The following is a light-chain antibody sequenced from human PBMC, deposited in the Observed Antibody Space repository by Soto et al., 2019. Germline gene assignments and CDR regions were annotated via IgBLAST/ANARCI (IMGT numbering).Light chain of an antibody. V-gene: IGKV1-39*01. CDR2: AAS. CDR3: QQSYNTPIP. CDR1: QSISNY. J-gene: IGKJ5*01. Sequence: DIQMTQSPSSLSASVGDRVTITCRASQSISNYLNWYQQKSGRAPELLVYAASNLQSGVPSRFTGSGSGTHFTLTISGLEPADFATYFCQQSYNTPIPFGQGTRLEIK.